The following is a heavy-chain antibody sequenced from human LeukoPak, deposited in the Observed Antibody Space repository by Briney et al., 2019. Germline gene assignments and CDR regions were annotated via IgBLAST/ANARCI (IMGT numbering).Heavy chain of an antibody. V-gene: IGHV3-23*01. J-gene: IGHJ4*02. Sequence: GGSLRLSCAASGFTFSSYAMSWVRQAPGKGLEWVSAISGSGGSTYYADSVKGRFTISRDNSKNTLYLQMKSLRAEDTAVYYCAKEMSSSGWYERIRGGVNFDYWGQGTLVTVSS. CDR1: GFTFSSYA. CDR3: AKEMSSSGWYERIRGGVNFDY. CDR2: ISGSGGST. D-gene: IGHD6-19*01.